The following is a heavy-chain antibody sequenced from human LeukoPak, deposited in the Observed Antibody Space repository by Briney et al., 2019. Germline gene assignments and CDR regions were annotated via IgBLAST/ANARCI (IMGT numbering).Heavy chain of an antibody. J-gene: IGHJ3*02. CDR2: IYYSGST. D-gene: IGHD4-23*01. V-gene: IGHV4-39*01. CDR1: GGSISSGGYY. Sequence: SETLSLTCTVSGGSISSGGYYWSWIRQHPGKGLEWIGYIYYSGSTYYNPSLKSRVTISIDTSKNQFSLKLTSVTAADTAVYYCARHGRIGGNSEGDAFDIWGQGTMVTVSS. CDR3: ARHGRIGGNSEGDAFDI.